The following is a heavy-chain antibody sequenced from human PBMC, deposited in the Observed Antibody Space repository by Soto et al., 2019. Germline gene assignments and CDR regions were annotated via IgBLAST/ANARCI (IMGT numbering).Heavy chain of an antibody. CDR3: ASGTPPTDY. J-gene: IGHJ4*02. CDR2: ISDYNTNT. D-gene: IGHD6-13*01. CDR1: GYTFTSYH. Sequence: QVQLVQSGAEVKKPGASVKVSCKTSGYTFTSYHISWVRQAPGQGLEWMGWISDYNTNTNYAQKLQGRVTMATDTTTSNAYLELRSPRADDTADYYCASGTPPTDYWGQGTLVTVSS. V-gene: IGHV1-18*01.